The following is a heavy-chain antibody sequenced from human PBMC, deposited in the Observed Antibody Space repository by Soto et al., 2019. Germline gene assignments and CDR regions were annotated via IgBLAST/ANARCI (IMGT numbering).Heavy chain of an antibody. CDR3: ARGDMVYDFWSGYPRGPYYFDY. CDR1: GYTFTSYG. V-gene: IGHV1-18*04. Sequence: ASVKVSCKASGYTFTSYGISWVRQAPGQGLEWMGWISAYNGNTNYAQKLQGGVTMTTDTSTSTAYMELRSLRSDDTAVYYCARGDMVYDFWSGYPRGPYYFDYWGQGTLVTVSS. D-gene: IGHD3-3*01. J-gene: IGHJ4*02. CDR2: ISAYNGNT.